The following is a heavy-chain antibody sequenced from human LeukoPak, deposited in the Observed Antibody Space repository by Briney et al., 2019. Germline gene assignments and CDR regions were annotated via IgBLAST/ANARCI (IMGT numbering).Heavy chain of an antibody. CDR1: GFTSSNAW. J-gene: IGHJ4*02. V-gene: IGHV3-15*01. CDR3: TTVQGFWSGYYPFDY. CDR2: IKSKTDGGTT. D-gene: IGHD3-3*01. Sequence: GGSLRLSCAASGFTSSNAWMSWVRQAPGKGLEWVGRIKSKTDGGTTDYAAPVKGRFTISRDDSKNTLYLQMNSLKTEDTAVYYCTTVQGFWSGYYPFDYWGQGTLVTVSS.